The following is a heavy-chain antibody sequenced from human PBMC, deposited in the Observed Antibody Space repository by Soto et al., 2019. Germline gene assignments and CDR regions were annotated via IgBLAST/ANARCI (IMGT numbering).Heavy chain of an antibody. D-gene: IGHD3-10*01. Sequence: SETLSLTCTVSGGSISSSSYYWGWIRQPPGKGLEWIGSIYYSGSTYYNPSLKSRVTISVDTSKNQFSLKLSSVTAADTAVYYCARQHVLPKYDYWGQGTLVTVSS. CDR2: IYYSGST. J-gene: IGHJ4*02. CDR1: GGSISSSSYY. CDR3: ARQHVLPKYDY. V-gene: IGHV4-39*01.